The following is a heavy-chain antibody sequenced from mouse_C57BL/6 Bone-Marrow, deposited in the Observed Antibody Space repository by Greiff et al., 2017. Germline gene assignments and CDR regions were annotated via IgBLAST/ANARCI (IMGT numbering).Heavy chain of an antibody. J-gene: IGHJ3*01. CDR3: ARSSSGYRAY. V-gene: IGHV1-54*01. CDR2: INPGSGGT. CDR1: GYAFTNYL. Sequence: QVQLQQSGAELVRPGTSVKVSCKASGYAFTNYLIEWVQQRPGQGLEWIGVINPGSGGTTYNDKFKGTSTLTADKSSSTAYMHLISLASEDSAVYFCARSSSGYRAYWGQGTLVTVSA. D-gene: IGHD3-2*02.